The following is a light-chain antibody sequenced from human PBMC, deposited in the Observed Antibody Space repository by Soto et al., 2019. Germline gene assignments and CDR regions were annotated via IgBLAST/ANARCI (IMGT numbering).Light chain of an antibody. CDR1: QSVSSSF. V-gene: IGKV3-20*01. Sequence: EIVLTQSPGTLSLSPRERATLSCRASQSVSSSFLAWYQQKPVQAPRLLIYGASSRATGIPDRFSGSGSGTDFTLTISRLEPEDVAVYYCQQYGSSPLTFGGGTKVEIK. CDR3: QQYGSSPLT. J-gene: IGKJ4*01. CDR2: GAS.